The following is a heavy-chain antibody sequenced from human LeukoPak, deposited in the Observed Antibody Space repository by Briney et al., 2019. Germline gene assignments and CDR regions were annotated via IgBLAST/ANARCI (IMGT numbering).Heavy chain of an antibody. D-gene: IGHD3-3*01. Sequence: SETLSLTCTVSGGSMSSYYWSWIRQPAGKGREWIGRIYTSGSTNYNPSLKSRVTMSVDTSKNQFSLKLSSVTAADTAVYYCARDYDFWTGAFDIWGQGTMVTVSS. CDR1: GGSMSSYY. J-gene: IGHJ3*02. CDR2: IYTSGST. V-gene: IGHV4-4*07. CDR3: ARDYDFWTGAFDI.